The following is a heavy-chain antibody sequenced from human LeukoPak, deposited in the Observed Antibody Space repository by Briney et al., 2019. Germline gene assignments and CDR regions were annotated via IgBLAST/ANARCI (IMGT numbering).Heavy chain of an antibody. V-gene: IGHV3-11*04. CDR2: ISSSGSTI. CDR3: ARIYCYGLTLYFDY. CDR1: GFTFSDYY. D-gene: IGHD5-18*01. Sequence: GGSLRLSCAASGFTFSDYYMSWIRQAPGKGLEWVSYISSSGSTIYYADSVKGRFTISRDNAKNSLYLQMNSLRAEDTAVYYCARIYCYGLTLYFDYWGQGTLVTISS. J-gene: IGHJ4*02.